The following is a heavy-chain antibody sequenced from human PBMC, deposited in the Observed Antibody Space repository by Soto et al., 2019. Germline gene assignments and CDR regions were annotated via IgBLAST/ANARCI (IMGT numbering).Heavy chain of an antibody. CDR2: MNPNSGNT. D-gene: IGHD3-3*01. CDR3: ASRGYDFWSGYPAPYYYYYGMDV. V-gene: IGHV1-8*01. Sequence: ASVKVSCKASGYTFTSYDINWVRQATGQGLEWMGWMNPNSGNTGYAQKFQGRVTMTRNTSISTAYMELSSLRSEDTAVYYCASRGYDFWSGYPAPYYYYYGMDVWGQGTTVTSP. CDR1: GYTFTSYD. J-gene: IGHJ6*02.